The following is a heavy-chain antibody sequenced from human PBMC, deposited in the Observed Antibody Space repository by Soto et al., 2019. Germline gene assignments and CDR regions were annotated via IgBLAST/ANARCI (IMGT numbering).Heavy chain of an antibody. CDR2: ISYDGSNK. V-gene: IGHV3-30-3*01. J-gene: IGHJ6*02. CDR1: GFTFSSYA. Sequence: QVQLVESGGGVVQPGRSLRLSCAASGFTFSSYAMHWVRQAPGKGLEWVAVISYDGSNKYYADSVKGRFTISRDNSKNALYLRMNSLRAEDTAVYYCARVGSGYYSEYYYGMDVWGQGTTVTVSS. D-gene: IGHD3-22*01. CDR3: ARVGSGYYSEYYYGMDV.